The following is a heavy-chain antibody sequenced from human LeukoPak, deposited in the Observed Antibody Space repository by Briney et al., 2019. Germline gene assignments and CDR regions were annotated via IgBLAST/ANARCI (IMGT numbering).Heavy chain of an antibody. CDR1: GFTFSSYG. V-gene: IGHV3-30*18. CDR3: AKDTVAW. Sequence: PGRSLRLSCAASGFTFSSYGMHWVRQAPGKGLEWVAVISYDGSNKYYADSVKGRFTISRDNSKNTLYLQMNSLRAEDTAVYCCAKDTVAWWGQGTLVTVSS. J-gene: IGHJ4*02. D-gene: IGHD4-23*01. CDR2: ISYDGSNK.